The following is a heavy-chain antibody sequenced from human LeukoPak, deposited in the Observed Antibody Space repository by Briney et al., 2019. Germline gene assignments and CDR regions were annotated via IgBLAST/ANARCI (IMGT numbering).Heavy chain of an antibody. Sequence: GGSLRLSCAASGFTFSNYAMSWVRQSPGKGLEWVSGISGSSGGRPNYADSVKGRFTISRDNSKNTLYLQMNSLRAEDTAVYYCARDDFGDYSADYWGQGTLVTVSS. J-gene: IGHJ4*02. CDR3: ARDDFGDYSADY. D-gene: IGHD4-17*01. CDR2: ISGSSGGRP. CDR1: GFTFSNYA. V-gene: IGHV3-23*01.